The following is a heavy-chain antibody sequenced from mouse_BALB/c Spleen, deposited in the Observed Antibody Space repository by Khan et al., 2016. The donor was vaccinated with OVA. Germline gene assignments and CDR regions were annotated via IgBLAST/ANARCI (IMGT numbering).Heavy chain of an antibody. J-gene: IGHJ3*01. Sequence: QVQLKRSGAELAKPGASVKMSCKASGYTFTIYWMHWVKQRPGQGLEWIGYIDPSTDYTEYNQKFKDKATLTADKSSSTAYMQLTSLTSEDSAVYYCVNHGSSSAWFTYWGQGTLVTVSA. CDR3: VNHGSSSAWFTY. D-gene: IGHD1-1*01. CDR1: GYTFTIYW. CDR2: IDPSTDYT. V-gene: IGHV1-7*01.